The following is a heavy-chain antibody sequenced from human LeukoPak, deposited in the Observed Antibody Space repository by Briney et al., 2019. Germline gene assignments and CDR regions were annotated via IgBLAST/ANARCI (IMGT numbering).Heavy chain of an antibody. D-gene: IGHD3-10*01. Sequence: GGSLRLSCAASGFTFSNAWMSWVRQAPGKGLEWVSAISGSGGSTYYADSVKGRFTISRDNSKNTLYLQMNSLRAEDTAVYYCAKGLRAMVRGVFLDYWGQGTLVTVSS. CDR2: ISGSGGST. J-gene: IGHJ4*02. V-gene: IGHV3-23*01. CDR1: GFTFSNAW. CDR3: AKGLRAMVRGVFLDY.